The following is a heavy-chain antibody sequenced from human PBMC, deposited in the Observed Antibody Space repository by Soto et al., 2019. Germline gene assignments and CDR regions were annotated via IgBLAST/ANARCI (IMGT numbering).Heavy chain of an antibody. CDR1: GFTFSSYG. CDR2: ISYDGSIK. J-gene: IGHJ1*01. V-gene: IGHV3-30*03. Sequence: GGSLRLSCAASGFTFSSYGMHWVRQAPGKGLEWVAVISYDGSIKYYADSVKGRFTISRDNARNSLYLQMNSLRAEDTAVYYCARTYFYDNSGYYYAEYFQHWGQGTLVTVSS. CDR3: ARTYFYDNSGYYYAEYFQH. D-gene: IGHD3-22*01.